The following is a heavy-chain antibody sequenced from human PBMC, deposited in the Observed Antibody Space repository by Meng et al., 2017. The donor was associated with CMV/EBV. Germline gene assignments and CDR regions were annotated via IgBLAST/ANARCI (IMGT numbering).Heavy chain of an antibody. V-gene: IGHV2-5*01. D-gene: IGHD3-10*01. CDR1: GFSLITSGVG. Sequence: SGPTLVQPTQTLTLTCTFSGFSLITSGVGVGWIRQPPGKALEWLAVIYWNGDKRYRPSLESRLSITRDTSKNQVVLTMTNMDPVDAATYYCAHRSNFYGSGSRSFDYWGQGTLVTVSS. CDR3: AHRSNFYGSGSRSFDY. J-gene: IGHJ4*02. CDR2: IYWNGDK.